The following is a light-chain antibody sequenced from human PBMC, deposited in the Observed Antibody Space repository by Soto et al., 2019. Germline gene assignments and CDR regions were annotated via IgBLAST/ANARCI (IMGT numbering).Light chain of an antibody. CDR1: QSVSSN. CDR2: GAS. CDR3: QQYNNWPPIT. Sequence: EIVMTQSPATLSVSPGXRATLSCRASQSVSSNLAWYQQKPGQAPRLLIYGASTRATGIPARFSGSGSGTEFTLSISSLQPEDFAVYYCQQYNNWPPITFGQGTRLEIK. J-gene: IGKJ5*01. V-gene: IGKV3-15*01.